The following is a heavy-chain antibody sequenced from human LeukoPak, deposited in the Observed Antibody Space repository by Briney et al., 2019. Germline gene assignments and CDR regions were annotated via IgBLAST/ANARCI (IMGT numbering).Heavy chain of an antibody. CDR1: GFTFSDYY. D-gene: IGHD6-13*01. J-gene: IGHJ6*02. V-gene: IGHV3-11*01. CDR2: ISSSGSTI. CDR3: ARSSSSHYYYYGMDV. Sequence: GGSLRLSCAASGFTFSDYYMSWIRQAPGKGLEWVSYISSSGSTIYYADSVEGRFTISRDNAKNSLYLQMNSLRAEDTAVYYCARSSSSHYYYYGMDVWGQGTTATVSS.